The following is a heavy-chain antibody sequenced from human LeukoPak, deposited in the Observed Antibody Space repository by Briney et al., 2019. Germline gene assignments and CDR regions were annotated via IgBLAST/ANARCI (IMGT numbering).Heavy chain of an antibody. CDR3: AKDCVYVAARPNWFDP. J-gene: IGHJ5*02. V-gene: IGHV3-30-3*01. CDR1: GFTFSSYA. Sequence: GGSLRLSCAASGFTFSSYAMHWVRQAPGKGLEWVAVISYDGSNKYYADSVKGRFTISRDNSKNTLYLQMNSQRAEDTAVYYCAKDCVYVAARPNWFDPWGQGTLVTVSS. CDR2: ISYDGSNK. D-gene: IGHD6-6*01.